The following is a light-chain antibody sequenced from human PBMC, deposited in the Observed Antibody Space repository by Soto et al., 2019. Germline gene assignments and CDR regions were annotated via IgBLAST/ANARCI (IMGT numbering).Light chain of an antibody. J-gene: IGLJ2*01. CDR2: EGS. CDR1: SSDIGYFNL. V-gene: IGLV2-23*01. Sequence: QSVLTQPASVSGSPGQSITISCTGTSSDIGYFNLVSWYQQHPGKAPKLMIYEGSKRSSGVSNRFSGSKSGNTASLTISGLQPEDEADYYCCSYAGSRVVFGGGTKVTVL. CDR3: CSYAGSRVV.